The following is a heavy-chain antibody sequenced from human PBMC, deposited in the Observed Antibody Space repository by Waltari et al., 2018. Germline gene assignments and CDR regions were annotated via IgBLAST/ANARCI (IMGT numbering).Heavy chain of an antibody. D-gene: IGHD6-13*01. CDR1: GFPFSRYW. V-gene: IGHV3-7*01. J-gene: IGHJ4*02. Sequence: EVQLVESGGGLVQPGGSLRLSCAASGFPFSRYWMSGGRQAPGKGLEWVANIKQDGSEKYYVDSVKGRFTISRDNAKNSLYLQMNSLRAEDTAVYYCARDLGIAAAGSDYWGQGTLVTVSS. CDR2: IKQDGSEK. CDR3: ARDLGIAAAGSDY.